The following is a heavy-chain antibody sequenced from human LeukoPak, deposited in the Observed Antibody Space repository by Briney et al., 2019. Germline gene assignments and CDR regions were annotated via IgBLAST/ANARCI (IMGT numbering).Heavy chain of an antibody. CDR2: IYYSGST. D-gene: IGHD3-22*01. Sequence: SETLSLTCTVSGGSISSYYWSWIRQPPGKGLEWIGYIYYSGSTNYNPSLKSRVTISVDTSKNQFSLKLSSVTAADTAVYYCARGAYYYDSSGYGYWGQGTLVTVSS. CDR1: GGSISSYY. J-gene: IGHJ4*02. CDR3: ARGAYYYDSSGYGY. V-gene: IGHV4-59*01.